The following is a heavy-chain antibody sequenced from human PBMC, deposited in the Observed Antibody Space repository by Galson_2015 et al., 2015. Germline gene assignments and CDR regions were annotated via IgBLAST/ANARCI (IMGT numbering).Heavy chain of an antibody. D-gene: IGHD3-10*01. CDR3: AHDRGYYYGSGTYHYLYGMDV. Sequence: PALVKPTQTLTLTCTFSGFSLSTSGMCVNWVRQPPGKAPEWLAVIYWNDDKRYSPSLRSRLSITKDTSKNQVVLAMTNMDPVDTATYYCAHDRGYYYGSGTYHYLYGMDVRGQGTMVTVSS. CDR1: GFSLSTSGMC. CDR2: IYWNDDK. J-gene: IGHJ6*02. V-gene: IGHV2-5*08.